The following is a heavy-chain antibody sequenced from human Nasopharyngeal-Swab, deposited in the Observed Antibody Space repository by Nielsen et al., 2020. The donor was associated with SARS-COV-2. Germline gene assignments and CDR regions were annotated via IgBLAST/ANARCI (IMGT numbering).Heavy chain of an antibody. J-gene: IGHJ6*02. Sequence: SVKVSCKASGGTFSSYAISWVRQAPGQGLEWMGRIIPILGIANYAQKFQGRVTITADKSTSTAYMELSSLRSEDTAVYYCARVIVVVPAAHDDYYYNYGMDVWGQGTTVTVSS. CDR3: ARVIVVVPAAHDDYYYNYGMDV. D-gene: IGHD2-2*01. CDR1: GGTFSSYA. CDR2: IIPILGIA. V-gene: IGHV1-69*04.